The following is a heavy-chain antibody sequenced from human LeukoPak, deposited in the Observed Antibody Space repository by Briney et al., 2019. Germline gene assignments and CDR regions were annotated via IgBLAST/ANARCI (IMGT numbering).Heavy chain of an antibody. D-gene: IGHD1-1*01. CDR2: INQDGSEI. CDR1: GFTFSNYW. V-gene: IGHV3-7*01. Sequence: QAGGSLRLSCAASGFTFSNYWMSWVRQAPGKGLEWLANINQDGSEIYYVDSVKGRFTISRDNGKNSLYLQINSLRADDTAVYYCARDQGSIILVRTTNWFFDLWGRGPLVTVSS. J-gene: IGHJ2*01. CDR3: ARDQGSIILVRTTNWFFDL.